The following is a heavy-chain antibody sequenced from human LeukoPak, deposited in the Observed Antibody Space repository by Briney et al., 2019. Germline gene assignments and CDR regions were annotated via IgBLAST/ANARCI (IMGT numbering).Heavy chain of an antibody. CDR2: AYYSGHT. Sequence: SETLSLTCTVSGGSVSDNYWSWIRQPPGKGLEWIGYAYYSGHTNYNSSLKSRVTMSLDTSKSQFSLRPSSVTAADTAVYFCARHPFATPFDYWGPGTLVTVSS. CDR1: GGSVSDNY. CDR3: ARHPFATPFDY. V-gene: IGHV4-59*08. J-gene: IGHJ4*02. D-gene: IGHD2-15*01.